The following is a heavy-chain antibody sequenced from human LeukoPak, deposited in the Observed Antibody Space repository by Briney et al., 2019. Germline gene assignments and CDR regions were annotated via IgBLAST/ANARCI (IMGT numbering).Heavy chain of an antibody. CDR2: ISSSGSTI. V-gene: IGHV3-11*04. CDR1: GFTFSDYY. D-gene: IGHD6-19*01. CDR3: AGARSSGWYVALWCYYYMDV. Sequence: GGSLRLSCAASGFTFSDYYMSWIRQAPGKGLEWVSYISSSGSTIYYADSVKGRFTISRDNAKNSLYLQMNSLRAEDTAVYYCAGARSSGWYVALWCYYYMDVWGKGTTVTVSS. J-gene: IGHJ6*03.